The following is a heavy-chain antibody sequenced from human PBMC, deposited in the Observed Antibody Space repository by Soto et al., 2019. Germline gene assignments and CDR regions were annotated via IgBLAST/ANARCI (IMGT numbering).Heavy chain of an antibody. D-gene: IGHD3-9*01. V-gene: IGHV1-69*08. J-gene: IGHJ4*03. CDR2: VIPVLTTT. CDR3: GGRRYWGFAAIQNHSSARGA. CDR1: GDTFSSYI. Sequence: QVQLVQSGAEVKRPGSSVRVSCRSSGDTFSSYIVNWLRLAPGRGLEWMGRVIPVLTTTDYAQNFRGRVTISAENYTNTFNRDRGTLRLKDRAVYYGGGRRYWGFAAIQNHSSARGAGGQGP.